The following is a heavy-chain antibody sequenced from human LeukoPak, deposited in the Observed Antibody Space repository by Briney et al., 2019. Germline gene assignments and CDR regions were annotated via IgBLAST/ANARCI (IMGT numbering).Heavy chain of an antibody. CDR2: ISSSGSSI. CDR1: GFTFSNYE. CDR3: ARKWLVIDY. Sequence: PGGSLRLSCAASGFTFSNYEMNWVRQAPGKGLEWVSYISSSGSSIYYADPVKGRFTISRDNAKNSLYLQMNSLRAEDTAVYYCARKWLVIDYWGQGTLVTVSS. J-gene: IGHJ4*02. V-gene: IGHV3-48*03. D-gene: IGHD6-19*01.